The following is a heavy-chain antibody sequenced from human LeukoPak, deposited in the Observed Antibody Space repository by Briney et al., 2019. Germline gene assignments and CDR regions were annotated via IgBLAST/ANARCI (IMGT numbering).Heavy chain of an antibody. CDR3: AAIYSSGWYEDY. D-gene: IGHD6-19*01. V-gene: IGHV3-30*02. CDR1: GFTFSSYG. Sequence: PGGSLRLSCAASGFTFSSYGMHWVRQAPGKGLEWVAYIRYDGSNKYYADSVKGRFTISRDNSKNTLYLQMNSLRAEDTAVYYCAAIYSSGWYEDYWGQGTLVTVSS. J-gene: IGHJ4*02. CDR2: IRYDGSNK.